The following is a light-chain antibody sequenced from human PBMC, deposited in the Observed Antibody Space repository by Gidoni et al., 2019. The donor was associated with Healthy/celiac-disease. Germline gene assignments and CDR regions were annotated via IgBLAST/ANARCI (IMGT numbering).Light chain of an antibody. J-gene: IGLJ3*02. CDR2: GKN. CDR3: NSRDSSGNHLNWV. CDR1: SLRSYY. V-gene: IGLV3-19*01. Sequence: SSELTQDPAVSVALGQTVRITCQGGSLRSYYASWYPQKPGQAPVIVIYGKNNRPSGIPDRFSGSSSGNTASLTITGAQAEDEADYYCNSRDSSGNHLNWVFGGGTKLTVL.